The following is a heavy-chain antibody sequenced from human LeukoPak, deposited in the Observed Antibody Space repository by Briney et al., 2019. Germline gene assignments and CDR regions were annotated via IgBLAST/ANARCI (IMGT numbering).Heavy chain of an antibody. CDR1: GFTFDDYA. CDR2: ISWNSGSI. J-gene: IGHJ4*02. CDR3: AKDPGDFWSGYSSSFDY. V-gene: IGHV3-9*01. Sequence: PGGSLRLSCAASGFTFDDYAMHWVRHAPGKGLEWVSGISWNSGSIGYADSMKGRFTISRDNAKNSLYLQMNSLRAEDTALYYCAKDPGDFWSGYSSSFDYWGQGTLVTVSS. D-gene: IGHD3-3*01.